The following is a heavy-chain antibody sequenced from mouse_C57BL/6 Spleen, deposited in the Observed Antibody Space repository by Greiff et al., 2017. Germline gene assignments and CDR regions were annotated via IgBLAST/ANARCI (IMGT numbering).Heavy chain of an antibody. J-gene: IGHJ3*01. Sequence: QVQLQQSGAELVRPGASVTLSCKASGYTFTDYEMHWVKQTPVHGLEWIGAIDPETGGTAYNQQFKGKAILTADKSSNTAYMELRSLTSEHSAVYYYTRRTGTASVTPFAYWGQGTLVTVSA. D-gene: IGHD2-3*01. CDR1: GYTFTDYE. V-gene: IGHV1-15*01. CDR2: IDPETGGT. CDR3: TRRTGTASVTPFAY.